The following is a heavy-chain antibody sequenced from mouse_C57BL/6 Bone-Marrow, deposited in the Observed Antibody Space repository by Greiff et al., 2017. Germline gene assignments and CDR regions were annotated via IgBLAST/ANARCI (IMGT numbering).Heavy chain of an antibody. CDR2: IDPSDSDT. D-gene: IGHD1-1*01. V-gene: IGHV1-52*01. CDR3: SLYYSSSFYFDY. Sequence: VQLQESGAELVRPGSSVKLSCKASGYTFTSYWMHWVKQRPIQGLEWIGNIDPSDSDTHYNQKFKDKATLTVDKSSSTAYMQLSSLSSEYSAVYYCSLYYSSSFYFDYWGQGTTLTVSS. CDR1: GYTFTSYW. J-gene: IGHJ2*01.